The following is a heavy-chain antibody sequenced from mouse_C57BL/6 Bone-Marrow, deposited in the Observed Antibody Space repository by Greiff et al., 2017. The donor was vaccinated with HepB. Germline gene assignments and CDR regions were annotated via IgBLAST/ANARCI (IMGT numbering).Heavy chain of an antibody. CDR1: GFNIKDYY. J-gene: IGHJ3*01. CDR3: ANGVESLEGWDEWFAY. Sequence: EVQLQQSGAELVKPGASVKLSCTASGFNIKDYYMHWVKQRTEQGLEWIGRIDPEDGETKYAPKFQGKATITADTSSNTAYLQLSSLTSEDTAVYYCANGVESLEGWDEWFAYWGQGTLVTVSA. CDR2: IDPEDGET. V-gene: IGHV14-2*01. D-gene: IGHD3-3*01.